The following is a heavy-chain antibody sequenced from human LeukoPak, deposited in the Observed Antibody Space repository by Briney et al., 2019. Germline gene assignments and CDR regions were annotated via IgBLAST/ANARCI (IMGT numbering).Heavy chain of an antibody. D-gene: IGHD2-15*01. J-gene: IGHJ2*01. CDR2: IYYIGTT. Sequence: PLETLSLTCTVSGGSISSSNYYWGWIRQPPGKGLEWIANIYYIGTTYYNPSLKSRVTMSVDTSKNQFSLKLSSVTAADTAVYYCARAPCSGGSCQYWYFDLWGRGTLVTVSS. CDR3: ARAPCSGGSCQYWYFDL. V-gene: IGHV4-39*07. CDR1: GGSISSSNYY.